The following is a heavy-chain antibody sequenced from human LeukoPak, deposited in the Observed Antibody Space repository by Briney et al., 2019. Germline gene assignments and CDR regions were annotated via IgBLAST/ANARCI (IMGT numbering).Heavy chain of an antibody. J-gene: IGHJ4*02. V-gene: IGHV4-34*01. CDR2: INHSGST. CDR1: GGSFNGYY. D-gene: IGHD6-13*01. CDR3: ARKPSHRIAAAGRGVFWGYFDY. Sequence: SETLSLTCAVYGGSFNGYYWSRIRQPPGKGLEWIGEINHSGSTNYNPSLKSRVTISVDASKNQFSLKLSSVTAADTAVYYCARKPSHRIAAAGRGVFWGYFDYWGQGTLVTVSS.